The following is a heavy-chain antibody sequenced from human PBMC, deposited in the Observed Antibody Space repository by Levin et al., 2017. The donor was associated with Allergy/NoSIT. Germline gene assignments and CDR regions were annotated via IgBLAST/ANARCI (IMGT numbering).Heavy chain of an antibody. J-gene: IGHJ3*02. V-gene: IGHV3-9*01. CDR1: GFTFDDYA. CDR3: ARDNIGLPDAFDI. D-gene: IGHD3-10*01. Sequence: PGGSLRLSCAASGFTFDDYAMHWVRQAPGKGLEWVSGISWNSGSIGYADSVKGRFTISRDNAKNSLYLQMNSLRTEDTALYYSARDNIGLPDAFDIWGQGTMVIVSS. CDR2: ISWNSGSI.